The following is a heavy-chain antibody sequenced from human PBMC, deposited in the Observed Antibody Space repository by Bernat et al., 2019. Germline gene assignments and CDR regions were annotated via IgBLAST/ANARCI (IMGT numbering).Heavy chain of an antibody. CDR1: GYTLTELS. V-gene: IGHV1-24*01. J-gene: IGHJ3*02. Sequence: QVQLVQSGAEVKKPGASVKVSCKVSGYTLTELSMHWVRQAPGKGLEWMGGFDPEDGETIYAQKFQGRVTMTEDTSTDTAYMELSSLRSEDTAVYYCATPPGYSSSWTDAFDIWGQGTMVTVSS. CDR2: FDPEDGET. CDR3: ATPPGYSSSWTDAFDI. D-gene: IGHD6-6*01.